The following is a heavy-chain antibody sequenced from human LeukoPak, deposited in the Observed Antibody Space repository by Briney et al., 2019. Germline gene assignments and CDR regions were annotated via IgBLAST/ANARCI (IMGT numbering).Heavy chain of an antibody. CDR2: IIPIFGTA. J-gene: IGHJ4*02. CDR1: GGTLSSYA. CDR3: ASGAFSMVRAVTYYFDY. Sequence: SVKVSCKPSGGTLSSYAISWVRQASGQGLEWMGRIIPIFGTANYAQKFQGRVTITTDESTSTAYMELSSLRSEDTAVYYCASGAFSMVRAVTYYFDYWGQGALVTVSS. D-gene: IGHD3-10*01. V-gene: IGHV1-69*05.